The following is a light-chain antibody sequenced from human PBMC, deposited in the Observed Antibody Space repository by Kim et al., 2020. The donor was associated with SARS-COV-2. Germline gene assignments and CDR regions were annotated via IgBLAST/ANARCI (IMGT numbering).Light chain of an antibody. J-gene: IGKJ5*01. CDR2: GAS. Sequence: ACVGDRVTLACRASQSIRTDLCWYQQKPGRAPKRLIYGASSLQSGVPSRFSVSGAVTEFTLSTSSVQPEDFATYFCLQRSTDPTTLAQGTRLGIK. CDR3: LQRSTDPTT. V-gene: IGKV1-17*01. CDR1: QSIRTD.